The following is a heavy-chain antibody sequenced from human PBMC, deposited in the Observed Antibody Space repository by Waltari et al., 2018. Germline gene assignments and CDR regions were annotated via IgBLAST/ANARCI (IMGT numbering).Heavy chain of an antibody. CDR2: IYTSGST. CDR3: ARDTSPYRSYYYYYMDV. Sequence: QVQLQESGPGLVKPSETLSLTCTVSGGSISSYYWSWIRPPAGKGLEWIGRIYTSGSTNYNPSLKSRVTMSVDTSKNQFSLKLSSVTAADTAVYYCARDTSPYRSYYYYYMDVWGKGTTVTISS. D-gene: IGHD4-4*01. J-gene: IGHJ6*03. CDR1: GGSISSYY. V-gene: IGHV4-4*07.